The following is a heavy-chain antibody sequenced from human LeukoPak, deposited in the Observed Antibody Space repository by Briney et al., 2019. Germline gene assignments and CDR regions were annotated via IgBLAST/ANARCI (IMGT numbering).Heavy chain of an antibody. CDR1: GFTFSNYW. CDR3: ARGRSRWLQFSLFDY. V-gene: IGHV3-7*01. CDR2: IKQDGSEK. D-gene: IGHD5-24*01. J-gene: IGHJ4*02. Sequence: GGSLRLSCAASGFTFSNYWMSWVRQAPGKGLEWVANIKQDGSEKYYVDSVKGRFTISRDNAKNSLYLQMNSLRAEDTAVYYCARGRSRWLQFSLFDYWGQGTLVTVSS.